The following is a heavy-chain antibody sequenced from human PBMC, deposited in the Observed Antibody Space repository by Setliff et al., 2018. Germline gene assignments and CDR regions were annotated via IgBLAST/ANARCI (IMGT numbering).Heavy chain of an antibody. Sequence: SETLSLTCSVSGDSMSFSYWSWIRQPPGKGLEWIGYIYYSGSTDSHPSLKSRVSISVDTSKNQFSLKLSSVTAADTAVYYCARVAGAYYFDYWGQGTLVTVSS. D-gene: IGHD7-27*01. CDR2: IYYSGST. CDR1: GDSMSFSY. CDR3: ARVAGAYYFDY. V-gene: IGHV4-59*12. J-gene: IGHJ4*02.